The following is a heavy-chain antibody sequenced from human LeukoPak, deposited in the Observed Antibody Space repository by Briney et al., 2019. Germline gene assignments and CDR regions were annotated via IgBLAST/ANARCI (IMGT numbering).Heavy chain of an antibody. CDR3: ARVVDSNWFDP. J-gene: IGHJ5*02. D-gene: IGHD2-15*01. Sequence: GESLKISCQGSEYSFATYWIAWLRQMPGKGLEWMGIIYPSDSDTRYSPSFQGQVTISADKSISTAYLQWSSLKASDTAMYYCARVVDSNWFDPWGQGTLVTVSS. CDR2: IYPSDSDT. CDR1: EYSFATYW. V-gene: IGHV5-51*01.